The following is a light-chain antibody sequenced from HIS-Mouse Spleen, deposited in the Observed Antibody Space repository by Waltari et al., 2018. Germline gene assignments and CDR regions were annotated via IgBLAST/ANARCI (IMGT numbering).Light chain of an antibody. V-gene: IGLV3-10*01. CDR2: EDS. CDR3: YSTDSSGNHRV. Sequence: SYVLTQPPSVSVAPGQTARITCGGNNSGSKSVHWYQQKSGQAPVLVIYEDSKRPSAIPERLPGSSSSKMATLTISGAQVEDEADYYCYSTDSSGNHRVFGGGTKLTVL. CDR1: SGSKS. J-gene: IGLJ2*01.